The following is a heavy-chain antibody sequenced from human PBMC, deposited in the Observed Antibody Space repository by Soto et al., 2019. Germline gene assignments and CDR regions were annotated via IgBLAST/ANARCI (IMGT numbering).Heavy chain of an antibody. CDR1: S. J-gene: IGHJ6*03. V-gene: IGHV3-21*01. CDR2: ISSSSSYI. D-gene: IGHD5-18*01. Sequence: SSSCIRQTKGKGPEWVSSISSSSSYIYYADSVKGRFTISRDNAKNSLYLQMNSLRAEDTAVYYCARDNGYSYGPPGPPYYYYMDVWGKGTTVTGTS. CDR3: ARDNGYSYGPPGPPYYYYMDV.